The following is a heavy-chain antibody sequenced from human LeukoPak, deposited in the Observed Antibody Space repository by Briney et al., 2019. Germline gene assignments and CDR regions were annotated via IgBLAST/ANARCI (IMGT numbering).Heavy chain of an antibody. CDR1: GFTFNFYA. CDR3: AKVTPPHDYGDLHFDY. V-gene: IGHV3-23*01. J-gene: IGHJ4*02. D-gene: IGHD4-17*01. Sequence: GGSLRLSCAASGFTFNFYAMNWVRQAPGKGLEWVSAISGSGDNTYYADSVKGRFTISRDNSKNTLYLQMNSLRAEDAAVYYCAKVTPPHDYGDLHFDYWGQGTLVTVSS. CDR2: ISGSGDNT.